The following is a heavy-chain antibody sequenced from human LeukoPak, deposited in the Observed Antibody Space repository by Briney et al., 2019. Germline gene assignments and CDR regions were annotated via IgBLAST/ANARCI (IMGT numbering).Heavy chain of an antibody. V-gene: IGHV1-2*02. CDR1: GYTFTGYF. D-gene: IGHD2-21*02. CDR3: ARMDLDGGDSIGFDS. CDR2: INPNIGDA. J-gene: IGHJ5*01. Sequence: ASVKVSCKASGYTFTGYFMHWVRQAPGQGLEWMGWINPNIGDASYAQKFQGRVTMTRDRSINTAYMELSGLTSDDTAVYYCARMDLDGGDSIGFDSWGQGTLVTVSS.